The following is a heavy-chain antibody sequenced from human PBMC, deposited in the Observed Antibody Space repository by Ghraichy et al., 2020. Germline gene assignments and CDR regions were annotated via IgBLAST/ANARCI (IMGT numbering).Heavy chain of an antibody. Sequence: GSLRLSCATSGFFFNYAWMSWVRQAPGKGLEWVGRIKSSVDGGTIDYTAPVKGRFTISRDDSNNTLYLQMNSLKTEDTAVYYCTTGITSGNNYWGQGTLVTVSS. CDR2: IKSSVDGGTI. D-gene: IGHD3-16*01. J-gene: IGHJ4*02. CDR1: GFFFNYAW. V-gene: IGHV3-15*01. CDR3: TTGITSGNNY.